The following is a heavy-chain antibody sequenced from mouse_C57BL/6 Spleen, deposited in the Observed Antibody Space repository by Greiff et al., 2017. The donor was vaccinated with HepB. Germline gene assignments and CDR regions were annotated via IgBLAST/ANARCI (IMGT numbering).Heavy chain of an antibody. CDR2: ISSGGSYT. Sequence: EVQVVESGGDLVKPGGSLKLSCAASGFTFSSYGMSWVRQTPDKRLEWVATISSGGSYTYYPDSVKGRFTISRDNAKNTLYLQMSSLKSEDTAMYYCARSSYYSNYGGFAYWGQGTLVTVSA. D-gene: IGHD2-5*01. CDR3: ARSSYYSNYGGFAY. CDR1: GFTFSSYG. V-gene: IGHV5-6*01. J-gene: IGHJ3*01.